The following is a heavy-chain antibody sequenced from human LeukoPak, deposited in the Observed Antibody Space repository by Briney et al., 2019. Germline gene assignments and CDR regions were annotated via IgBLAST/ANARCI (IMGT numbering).Heavy chain of an antibody. Sequence: GGSLTLSCAASGFTFSSYWMSWVRQAPGKGPEWVASIRQDGSEKTYVDSVKGRFTISRDNAKNSLSLQLNGLRAEDTAVYYCARDGTAAGLYFDLWGQGTLVTLSS. CDR3: ARDGTAAGLYFDL. D-gene: IGHD6-13*01. CDR1: GFTFSSYW. V-gene: IGHV3-7*01. J-gene: IGHJ4*01. CDR2: IRQDGSEK.